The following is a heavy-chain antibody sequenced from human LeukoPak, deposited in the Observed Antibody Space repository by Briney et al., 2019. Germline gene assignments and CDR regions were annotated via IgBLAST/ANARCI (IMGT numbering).Heavy chain of an antibody. Sequence: GGSLRLSCAASGFTFSTSTMNWVRQAPGKGLEWMSSISGISDKIYYAASVKGRFTISRDNAKDSLYLQMNSLRAEDTAMYYCVRIPNSANFPNWFDPWGQRTLVTVSS. CDR2: ISGISDKI. J-gene: IGHJ5*02. CDR3: VRIPNSANFPNWFDP. CDR1: GFTFSTST. V-gene: IGHV3-21*01. D-gene: IGHD4/OR15-4a*01.